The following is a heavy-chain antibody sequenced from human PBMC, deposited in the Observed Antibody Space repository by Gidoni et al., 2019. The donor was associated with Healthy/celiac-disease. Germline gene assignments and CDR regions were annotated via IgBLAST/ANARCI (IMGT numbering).Heavy chain of an antibody. Sequence: EVQLLESGGGLVQPGGSLRLSCAASGFTFRSYAMSWVRQAPGKGLGWVSAISGSGGRTYYADSVKGRFTISRDNSKNTLYLKMKSLRAEDTAVYYCAKGGEQLKRHNWFDPWGQGTLVTVSS. CDR3: AKGGEQLKRHNWFDP. CDR2: ISGSGGRT. D-gene: IGHD3-16*01. J-gene: IGHJ5*02. CDR1: GFTFRSYA. V-gene: IGHV3-23*01.